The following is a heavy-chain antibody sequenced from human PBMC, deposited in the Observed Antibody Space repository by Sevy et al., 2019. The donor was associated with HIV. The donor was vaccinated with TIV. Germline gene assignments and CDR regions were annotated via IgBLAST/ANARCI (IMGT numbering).Heavy chain of an antibody. CDR3: ARDLSRRFGESMVNWFDP. Sequence: GGSLRLSCAASGFTFSSYSMNWVRQAPGKGLEWVSYIGSSSSTIYYADSVKGRFTISRDNAKNSLYLQMNSLRDEDTAVYYCARDLSRRFGESMVNWFDPWGQGTLVTVSS. D-gene: IGHD3-10*01. V-gene: IGHV3-48*02. CDR1: GFTFSSYS. CDR2: IGSSSSTI. J-gene: IGHJ5*02.